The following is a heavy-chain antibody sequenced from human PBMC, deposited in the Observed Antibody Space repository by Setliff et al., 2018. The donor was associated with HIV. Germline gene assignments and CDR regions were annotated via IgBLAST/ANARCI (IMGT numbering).Heavy chain of an antibody. CDR1: GFTFSNYA. Sequence: LSCAASGFTFSNYAMSWVRQAPGKGLEWVSAIYGSSGSTNYADSVKGRFTISRDNSKNMLYLQMNSLRAEDTAVYYCAKGQDGLRYNWFDPWGHGTLVT. CDR2: IYGSSGST. V-gene: IGHV3-23*01. J-gene: IGHJ5*02. CDR3: AKGQDGLRYNWFDP.